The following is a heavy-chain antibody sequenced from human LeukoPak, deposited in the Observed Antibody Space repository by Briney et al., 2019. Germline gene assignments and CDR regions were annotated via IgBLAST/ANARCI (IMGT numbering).Heavy chain of an antibody. CDR2: IYHSGST. CDR1: GGSISSSNW. CDR3: ARADGSVWPTGEFDY. Sequence: SGTLSLTCAVSGGSISSSNWWSWVRQPPGKGLEWIGEIYHSGSTNYNPSLKSRVTISVDKSKNQFSLKLSSVTAADTAVYYCARADGSVWPTGEFDYWGQGTLVTVSS. V-gene: IGHV4-4*02. D-gene: IGHD6-19*01. J-gene: IGHJ4*02.